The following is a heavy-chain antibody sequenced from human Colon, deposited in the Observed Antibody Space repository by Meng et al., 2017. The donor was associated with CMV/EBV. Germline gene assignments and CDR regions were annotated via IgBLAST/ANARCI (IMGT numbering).Heavy chain of an antibody. CDR2: IYYSGST. V-gene: IGHV4-59*01. D-gene: IGHD6-25*01. CDR3: ARVAATYYFDY. CDR1: GGSISSYY. Sequence: QVQLEESGPGVVKPSQTRSRTCTVSGGSISSYYWSWIRQPPGKGLEWIGYIYYSGSTNYNPSLKSRVTISVDTSKNQFSLKLSSVTAADTAVYYCARVAATYYFDYWGQGTLVTSPQ. J-gene: IGHJ4*02.